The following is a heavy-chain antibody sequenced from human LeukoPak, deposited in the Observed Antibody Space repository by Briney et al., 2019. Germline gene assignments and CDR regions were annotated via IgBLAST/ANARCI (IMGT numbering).Heavy chain of an antibody. J-gene: IGHJ4*02. Sequence: SETLSLTCTVSGGSISSYCCSWIRQPPGQGLEWIGYIYYSGSTNYNPSLKSRVTISVDTSKNQFSLKLSSVTAADTAVYYCARVDPDSSSTLEVFDYWGQGTLVTVSS. D-gene: IGHD6-6*01. CDR3: ARVDPDSSSTLEVFDY. CDR2: IYYSGST. CDR1: GGSISSYC. V-gene: IGHV4-59*01.